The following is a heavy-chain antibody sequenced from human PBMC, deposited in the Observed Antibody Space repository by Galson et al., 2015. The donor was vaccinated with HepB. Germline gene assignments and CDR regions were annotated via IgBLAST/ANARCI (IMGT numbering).Heavy chain of an antibody. CDR3: AKDRLGGMTTVTTHWFDP. V-gene: IGHV3-23*01. D-gene: IGHD4-11*01. Sequence: SLRLSCAASGFTFSSYAMSWVRQAPGKGLEWVSTISGGDSSTYYADSVKGRFTISRDNSKNKLYLQMNSLRAEDTAVYYCAKDRLGGMTTVTTHWFDPWGQGTLVTVSS. CDR1: GFTFSSYA. J-gene: IGHJ5*02. CDR2: ISGGDSST.